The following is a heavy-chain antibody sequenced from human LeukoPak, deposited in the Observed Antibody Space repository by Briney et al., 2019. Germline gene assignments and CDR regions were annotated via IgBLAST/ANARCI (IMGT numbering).Heavy chain of an antibody. CDR3: AREGGYSHAFDY. J-gene: IGHJ4*02. D-gene: IGHD3-22*01. CDR2: ISGSGDNT. V-gene: IGHV3-23*01. Sequence: PGGSLRLSCAASGFSLTTYEMNWVRQAPGKGLEWVSGISGSGDNTYYADSVKGRFTISRDNSKNTVCLQMNSLRAEDTAVYYCAREGGYSHAFDYWGQGTLVTVSS. CDR1: GFSLTTYE.